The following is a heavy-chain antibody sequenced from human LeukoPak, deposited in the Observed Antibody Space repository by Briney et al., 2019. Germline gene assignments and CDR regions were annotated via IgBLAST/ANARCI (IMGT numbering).Heavy chain of an antibody. CDR3: ASSTYSDAFDI. D-gene: IGHD2-21*01. Sequence: GESLKISCRGSGYSFTSYWIGWVRQMPGKGLEWMGIIYPGDSDTRYSPSFQGQVTISADKSISTAYLQWSSLKASDTVMYYCASSTYSDAFDIWGQGTMVTVSS. V-gene: IGHV5-51*01. CDR1: GYSFTSYW. CDR2: IYPGDSDT. J-gene: IGHJ3*02.